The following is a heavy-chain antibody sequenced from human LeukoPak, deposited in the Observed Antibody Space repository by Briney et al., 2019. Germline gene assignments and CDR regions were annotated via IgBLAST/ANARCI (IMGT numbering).Heavy chain of an antibody. CDR2: IIPIFGTA. J-gene: IGHJ4*02. V-gene: IGHV1-69*13. Sequence: SVKVPCKASGGTFSSYAISWVRQAPGQGLEWMGGIIPIFGTANYAQKFQGRVTITADESTSTAYMELSSLRSEDTAVYYCAREVGIRGHFDYWGRGTPVTVSS. CDR1: GGTFSSYA. D-gene: IGHD1-26*01. CDR3: AREVGIRGHFDY.